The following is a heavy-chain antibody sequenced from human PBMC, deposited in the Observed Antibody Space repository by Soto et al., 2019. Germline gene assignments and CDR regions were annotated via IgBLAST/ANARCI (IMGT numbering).Heavy chain of an antibody. V-gene: IGHV1-69*01. J-gene: IGHJ4*02. CDR1: GGDFINYG. Sequence: QVQLVQSGAEVKKPGSSVKVSCKASGGDFINYGISWVRQAPGQGLEWMGGIIPIFRSANYAQKCQGRVTIAADESTTTAYMELTSLTSEDTAVYSCARDRYYDGVGYHYESAYWGQGTLVTVSS. CDR3: ARDRYYDGVGYHYESAY. D-gene: IGHD3-22*01. CDR2: IIPIFRSA.